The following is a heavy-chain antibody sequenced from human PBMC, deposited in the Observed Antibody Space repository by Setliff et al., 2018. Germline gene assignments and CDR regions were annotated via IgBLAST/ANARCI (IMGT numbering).Heavy chain of an antibody. V-gene: IGHV4-39*07. Sequence: ASETLSLTCTVSGGSISSSSYYWGWIRQPPGKGLEWIGSIYYSGSTYYNPSLKSRVTISVDTSKNQFSLKLSSVTAADTAVYYCARVSMYSSSWYYYYYGMDVWGQGTTVTV. CDR2: IYYSGST. CDR3: ARVSMYSSSWYYYYYGMDV. CDR1: GGSISSSSYY. J-gene: IGHJ6*02. D-gene: IGHD6-13*01.